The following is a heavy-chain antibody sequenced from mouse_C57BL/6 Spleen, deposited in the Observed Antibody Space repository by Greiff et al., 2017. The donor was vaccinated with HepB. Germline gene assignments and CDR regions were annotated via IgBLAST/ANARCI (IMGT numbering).Heavy chain of an antibody. V-gene: IGHV1-69*01. D-gene: IGHD1-1*02. J-gene: IGHJ3*01. Sequence: VQLQQPGAELVMPGASVKLSCKASGYTFTSYWMHWVKQRPGQGLEWIGEIDPSDSYTNYNQKFKGKSTLTVDKSSSTAYMQLSSLTSEDSAVYYCTREGGYGWFAYWGQGTLVTVSA. CDR2: IDPSDSYT. CDR1: GYTFTSYW. CDR3: TREGGYGWFAY.